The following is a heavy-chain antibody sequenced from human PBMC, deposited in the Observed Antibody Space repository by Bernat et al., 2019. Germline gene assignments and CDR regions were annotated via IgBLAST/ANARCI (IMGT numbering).Heavy chain of an antibody. CDR1: GFTFSSYG. J-gene: IGHJ3*02. Sequence: QVQLVESGGGVVQPGRSLRLSCAASGFTFSSYGMHWVRQAPGKGLEWVAVIWYDGSNKYYADSVKGRFTISRDNSKNTLYLQMNSLRAEDTAVYYCARDSWERMGARGAFDSWGQGTMVTVSS. CDR3: ARDSWERMGARGAFDS. CDR2: IWYDGSNK. V-gene: IGHV3-33*01. D-gene: IGHD1-26*01.